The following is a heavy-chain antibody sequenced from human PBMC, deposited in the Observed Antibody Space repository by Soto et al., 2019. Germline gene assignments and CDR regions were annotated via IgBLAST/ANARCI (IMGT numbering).Heavy chain of an antibody. CDR2: ISGSGGST. D-gene: IGHD6-13*01. Sequence: GGSLRLSCAASGFTFSSYAMSWVRQAPGKGLEWVSAISGSGGSTYYANSVKGRFTISRDNSKNTLYLQMNSLRAEDTAVYYCAKCRQQLRGMDVWGKGTTVTVSS. J-gene: IGHJ6*03. CDR1: GFTFSSYA. CDR3: AKCRQQLRGMDV. V-gene: IGHV3-23*01.